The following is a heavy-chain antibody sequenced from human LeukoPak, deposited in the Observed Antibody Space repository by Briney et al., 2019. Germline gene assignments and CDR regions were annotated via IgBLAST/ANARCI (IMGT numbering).Heavy chain of an antibody. CDR2: ISYDGRNK. CDR1: GFTISDHY. V-gene: IGHV3-30*03. Sequence: GESLRLSCVASGFTISDHYMDWVRQAPGKGLEWVAVISYDGRNKYYADSVKGRFTISRDNSKNTLYLQMNSLRAEDTAVYYCLVILTEPTSPSPDGLDIWGQGTMVTVSS. D-gene: IGHD2-15*01. J-gene: IGHJ3*02. CDR3: LVILTEPTSPSPDGLDI.